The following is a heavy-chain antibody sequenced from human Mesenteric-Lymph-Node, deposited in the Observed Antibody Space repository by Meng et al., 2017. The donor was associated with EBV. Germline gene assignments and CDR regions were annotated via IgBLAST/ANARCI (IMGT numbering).Heavy chain of an antibody. V-gene: IGHV3-74*01. D-gene: IGHD3-22*01. CDR3: VRLYDSMVY. CDR1: GFTFSRYW. CDR2: INTDGSTT. Sequence: EVQLVECGGGLVQPGGSLRLSCAASGFTFSRYWMHWVRQASGKGLVWVSGINTDGSTTNYADSVKGRFTISRDNAKNTLYLQMNSLRAEDTAEYYCVRLYDSMVYWGQGTLVTVSS. J-gene: IGHJ4*02.